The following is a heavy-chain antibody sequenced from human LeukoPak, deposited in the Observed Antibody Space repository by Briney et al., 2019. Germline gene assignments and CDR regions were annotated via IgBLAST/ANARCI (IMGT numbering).Heavy chain of an antibody. CDR3: ARDRGQQQLWGAFDI. J-gene: IGHJ3*02. Sequence: PGGSLRLSCAASGFTFSSYSMNWVRQAPGKGLEWVSSISSSSSYIYYADSVKGRFTISRDNAKNSLYLQMNSLRAEDTAVYYCARDRGQQQLWGAFDIWGQGTMVTVSS. D-gene: IGHD6-13*01. V-gene: IGHV3-21*01. CDR1: GFTFSSYS. CDR2: ISSSSSYI.